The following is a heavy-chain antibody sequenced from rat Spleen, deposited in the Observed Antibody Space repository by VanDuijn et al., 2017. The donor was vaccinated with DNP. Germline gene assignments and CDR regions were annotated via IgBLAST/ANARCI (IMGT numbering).Heavy chain of an antibody. CDR2: IKAKSNNYAT. J-gene: IGHJ4*01. CDR1: GFTFSNAW. V-gene: IGHV6-8*01. D-gene: IGHD1-10*01. CDR3: AWHNNYAMDA. Sequence: EVQLVETGGSLVQPGNSLKLTCATSGFTFSNAWMHWVRQSPEKQLEWVAQIKAKSNNYATYYAESVKGRFTISRDDSKSSVYLQMNSLEEEDTAIYYCAWHNNYAMDAWGQGTSVTVSS.